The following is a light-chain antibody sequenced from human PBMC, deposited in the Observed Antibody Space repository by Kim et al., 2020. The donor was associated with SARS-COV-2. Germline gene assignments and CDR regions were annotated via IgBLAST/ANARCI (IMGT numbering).Light chain of an antibody. CDR1: QSISSY. Sequence: SASVGDRVTITCRASQSISSYLNWYQQKPGQAPKLLIYAASSLQSGVPSRFSGSGSGTDFTLTISSLQPEDFATYYCQQGYSTSVTFGQGTKLEI. CDR2: AAS. V-gene: IGKV1-39*01. J-gene: IGKJ2*01. CDR3: QQGYSTSVT.